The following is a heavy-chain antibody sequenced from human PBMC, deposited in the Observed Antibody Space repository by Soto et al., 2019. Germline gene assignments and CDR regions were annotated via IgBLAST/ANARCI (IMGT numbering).Heavy chain of an antibody. Sequence: SETLSLTCSVSGGSVRSGNHFWNWIRQPPGRGLEWLGCMYYTGVTNYNPSLKSRVSMSVDTSKDQFSLNLTSLTAADTAVYYCARGGEPLGYYGLDVWGQGTTVTVSS. CDR1: GGSVRSGNHF. CDR2: MYYTGVT. V-gene: IGHV4-61*01. J-gene: IGHJ6*02. CDR3: ARGGEPLGYYGLDV.